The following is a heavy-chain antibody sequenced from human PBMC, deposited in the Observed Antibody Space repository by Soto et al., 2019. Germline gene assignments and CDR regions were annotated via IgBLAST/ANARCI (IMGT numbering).Heavy chain of an antibody. CDR1: GGSISSGDYY. CDR2: IYYSGST. J-gene: IGHJ6*02. Sequence: SETLSLTCTVSGGSISSGDYYWSWIRQPPGKGLEWIGYIYYSGSTYYNPSLKSRVTISVDTSKNQFSLRLSSVTAADTAVYYCARVNYYYGSGSYRSASYGMDVWGQGTTVTVSS. D-gene: IGHD3-10*01. CDR3: ARVNYYYGSGSYRSASYGMDV. V-gene: IGHV4-30-4*01.